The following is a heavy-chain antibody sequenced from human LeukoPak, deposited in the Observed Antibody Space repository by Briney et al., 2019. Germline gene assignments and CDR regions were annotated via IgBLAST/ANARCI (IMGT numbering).Heavy chain of an antibody. CDR1: GGSINSYY. V-gene: IGHV4-59*01. J-gene: IGHJ5*02. D-gene: IGHD3-9*01. Sequence: SETLPLTCTVSGGSINSYYWSWIRQPPGKGLEWIGYIYYSGSTNYNPSLKSRVTTSVHTSKNQFSLKLSSVTAADTAVYYCARLTGYSSESWFDPWGQGTLVTVSS. CDR2: IYYSGST. CDR3: ARLTGYSSESWFDP.